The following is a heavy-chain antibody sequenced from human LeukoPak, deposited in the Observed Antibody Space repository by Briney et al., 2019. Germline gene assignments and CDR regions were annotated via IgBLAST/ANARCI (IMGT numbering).Heavy chain of an antibody. Sequence: PSETLSLTCTVSGGSINPYYWSWIRQPPGKGLEWIGEIYHSGSTNYNPSLKSRVTISVDKSKNQFSLKLSSVTAADTAVYYCARVLTLITGTRPWFDPWGQGTLVTVSS. J-gene: IGHJ5*02. CDR2: IYHSGST. CDR1: GGSINPYY. D-gene: IGHD1-20*01. CDR3: ARVLTLITGTRPWFDP. V-gene: IGHV4-59*12.